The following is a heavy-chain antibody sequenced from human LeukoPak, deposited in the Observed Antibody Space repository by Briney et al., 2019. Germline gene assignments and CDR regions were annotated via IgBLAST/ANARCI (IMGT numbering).Heavy chain of an antibody. V-gene: IGHV1-8*01. CDR3: ARGLVVLAATSWAFDI. CDR1: GYTFTTYD. Sequence: ASVKVSCKASGYTFTTYDINWVRQATGQGLEWMGWMNPNSGNTGYAQKFQGRVTMTRNTSISTAYMELSSLRSEDTAVYYCARGLVVLAATSWAFDIWGHGTMVTDSS. J-gene: IGHJ3*02. CDR2: MNPNSGNT. D-gene: IGHD2-15*01.